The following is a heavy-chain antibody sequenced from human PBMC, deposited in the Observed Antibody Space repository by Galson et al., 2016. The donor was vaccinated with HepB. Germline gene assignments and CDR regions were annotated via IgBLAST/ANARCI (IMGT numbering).Heavy chain of an antibody. V-gene: IGHV3-21*04. CDR3: ARTRGSSSSEVFHFDY. CDR2: ISSTGAYI. Sequence: SLRLSCAASGITFSRSTMNWVRQAPGKGLEWVSSISSTGAYIYYADSVKGRFTISRDNAKNSLYLQMNSLRAEDTAVYYCARTRGSSSSEVFHFDYWGQGTLVTVSS. D-gene: IGHD6-6*01. CDR1: GITFSRST. J-gene: IGHJ4*02.